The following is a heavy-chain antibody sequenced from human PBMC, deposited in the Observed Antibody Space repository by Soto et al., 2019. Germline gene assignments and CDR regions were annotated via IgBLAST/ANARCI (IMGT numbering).Heavy chain of an antibody. CDR3: ATDRDISTSCCTAY. J-gene: IGHJ4*02. CDR1: GYTFTNYA. D-gene: IGHD2-2*01. V-gene: IGHV1-18*01. Sequence: ASVKVSCKASGYTFTNYAFSWVRQAPGQGLEWMGWISAYNGNTNYPQKLQGRVTMTTDTSTSTAYMELRSLRSDDTAVYYCATDRDISTSCCTAYWGQGTLVTVSS. CDR2: ISAYNGNT.